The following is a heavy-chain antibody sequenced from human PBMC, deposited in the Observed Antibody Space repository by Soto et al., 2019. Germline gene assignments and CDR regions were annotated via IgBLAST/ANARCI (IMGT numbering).Heavy chain of an antibody. CDR1: GGSISSGDYY. Sequence: QVQLQESGPGLVKPSQTLSLTCTVSGGSISSGDYYWSWIRQHPGKGLEWIGYIYHSGSTYYNPSLKSRVTIPVATSKNQFSMKLSSVTAADTAVYYCARWWSGSRQGFDPWRQGTLVTVSS. J-gene: IGHJ5*02. CDR3: ARWWSGSRQGFDP. D-gene: IGHD3-3*01. CDR2: IYHSGST. V-gene: IGHV4-31*03.